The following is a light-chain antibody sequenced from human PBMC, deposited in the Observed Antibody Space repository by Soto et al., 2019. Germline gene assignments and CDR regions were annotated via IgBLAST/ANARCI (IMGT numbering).Light chain of an antibody. CDR2: EVS. Sequence: QSALTQPASLSGSPGQWITISCAGTNSDIGAYNFVSWYQQLPGKAPKLIIYEVSHRPSGISNRFSGSKSGNSASLSISGLQPDDESYYYCSSYRSSSTPVFGGGTKVTVL. J-gene: IGLJ3*02. CDR1: NSDIGAYNF. CDR3: SSYRSSSTPV. V-gene: IGLV2-14*01.